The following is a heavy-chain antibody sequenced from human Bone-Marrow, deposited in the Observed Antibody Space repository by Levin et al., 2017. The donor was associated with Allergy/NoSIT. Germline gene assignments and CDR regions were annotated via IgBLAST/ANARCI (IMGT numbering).Heavy chain of an antibody. V-gene: IGHV1-18*01. J-gene: IGHJ3*02. CDR3: AGDRDNAPDVFDI. CDR1: GYTFINFG. D-gene: IGHD1-14*01. CDR2: ISDNNDKT. Sequence: ASVKVSCKASGYTFINFGISWLRQAPGQGLEWMGWISDNNDKTNYAQKFQGRVAMTTDTSTSTAYMELRSLTSDDTAVYYCAGDRDNAPDVFDIWGQGTMVTVSS.